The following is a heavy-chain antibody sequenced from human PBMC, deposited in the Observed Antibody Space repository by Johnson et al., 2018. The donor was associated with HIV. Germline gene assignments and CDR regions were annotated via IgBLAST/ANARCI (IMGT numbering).Heavy chain of an antibody. CDR3: ARDLVSLEDAFDI. V-gene: IGHV3-66*01. J-gene: IGHJ3*02. CDR1: GFTVSSNY. D-gene: IGHD3-16*02. Sequence: VQLVESGGGLVQPGGSLRLSCPASGFTVSSNYMSWVRQAPGKGLEWVSVIYSGGSTYYADSVKGRFTISRDNSKNTLYLQMNSLRAEDTAVYYCARDLVSLEDAFDIWGQGTMVTVSS. CDR2: IYSGGST.